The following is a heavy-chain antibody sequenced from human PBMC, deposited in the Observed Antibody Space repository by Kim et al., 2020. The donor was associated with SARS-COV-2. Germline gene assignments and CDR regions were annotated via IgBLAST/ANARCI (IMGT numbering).Heavy chain of an antibody. Sequence: ASVKVSCKASGYTFTSYDINWVRQATGQGLEWMGWMNPNSGNTGYAQKFQGRVTMTRNTSISTAYMELSSLRSEDTAVYYCARGGGVRGPEGYYYYGMDVWGQGTTVTVSS. CDR1: GYTFTSYD. D-gene: IGHD3-16*01. CDR2: MNPNSGNT. V-gene: IGHV1-8*01. CDR3: ARGGGVRGPEGYYYYGMDV. J-gene: IGHJ6*02.